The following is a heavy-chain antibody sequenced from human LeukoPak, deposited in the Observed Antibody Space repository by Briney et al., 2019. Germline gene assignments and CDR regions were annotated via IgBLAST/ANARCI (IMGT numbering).Heavy chain of an antibody. V-gene: IGHV3-7*01. CDR1: GFTFNSYW. CDR3: ASHRSGWFG. J-gene: IGHJ4*02. D-gene: IGHD6-19*01. CDR2: IKPDGGER. Sequence: PGGSLRLSCATSGFTFNSYWMSWVRQAPGKGLEWVANIKPDGGERYYVASVTGRFTISRDNAKNSLYLQMYSLRADDTAVYYCASHRSGWFGWGQGTLVTVSS.